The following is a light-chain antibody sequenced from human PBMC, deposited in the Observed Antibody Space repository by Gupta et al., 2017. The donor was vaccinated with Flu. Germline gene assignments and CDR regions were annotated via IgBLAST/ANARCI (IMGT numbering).Light chain of an antibody. J-gene: IGLJ3*02. Sequence: KVTISGSGVSSSIGNNRVSWYQRTPGTAPNLLMYDNEKRPSGIPDRFSGSKSGTSATLDIIGLQTGDEADFYCGTWDGSMRGWVFGGGTKLTVL. V-gene: IGLV1-51*01. CDR3: GTWDGSMRGWV. CDR2: DNE. CDR1: SSSIGNNR.